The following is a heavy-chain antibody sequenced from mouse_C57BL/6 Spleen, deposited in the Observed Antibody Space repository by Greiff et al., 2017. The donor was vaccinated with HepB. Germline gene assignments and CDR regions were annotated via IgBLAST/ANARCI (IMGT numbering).Heavy chain of an antibody. V-gene: IGHV1-74*01. CDR2: IHPSDSDT. J-gene: IGHJ1*03. CDR3: ATHSNRVVYWYFDV. Sequence: QVQLKQPGAELVKPGASVKVSCKASGYTFTSYWMHWVKQRPGQGLEWIGRIHPSDSDTNYNQKFKGKATLTVDKSSSTAYMQLSSLTSEDSAVYYCATHSNRVVYWYFDVWGTGTTVTVSS. CDR1: GYTFTSYW. D-gene: IGHD2-5*01.